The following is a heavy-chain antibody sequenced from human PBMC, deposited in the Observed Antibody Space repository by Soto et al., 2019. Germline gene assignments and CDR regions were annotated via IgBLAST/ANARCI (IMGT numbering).Heavy chain of an antibody. CDR1: GFTFRNYG. J-gene: IGHJ4*02. CDR3: ARDLGTYPGSYFDY. V-gene: IGHV3-33*01. Sequence: QVQLVEFGGGVVQSGRSLRLSCAASGFTFRNYGMFWVRQAPGKGLEWVALIWYDGSNKYYADSVRGRFTISRDDSKNTLYLQMNSLRAEDTAVYHCARDLGTYPGSYFDYWGQGTLVTVSS. CDR2: IWYDGSNK. D-gene: IGHD2-15*01.